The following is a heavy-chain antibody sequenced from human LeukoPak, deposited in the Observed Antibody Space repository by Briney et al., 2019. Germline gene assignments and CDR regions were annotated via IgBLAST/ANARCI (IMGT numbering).Heavy chain of an antibody. CDR3: ARVRPPSSWYGNFDY. CDR1: GYTFTGYY. Sequence: ASVKVSCKASGYTFTGYYMHWVRQAPGQGLEWMGWINPNSGGTNYAQKFQGRVTMTRDTSISTAYMELSRLRSDDTAVYYCARVRPPSSWYGNFDYWGQGTLVTVSS. V-gene: IGHV1-2*02. J-gene: IGHJ4*02. D-gene: IGHD6-13*01. CDR2: INPNSGGT.